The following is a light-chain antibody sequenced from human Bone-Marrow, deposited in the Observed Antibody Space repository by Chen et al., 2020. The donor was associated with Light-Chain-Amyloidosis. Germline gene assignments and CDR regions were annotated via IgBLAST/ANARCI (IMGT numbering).Light chain of an antibody. Sequence: EIVLTQSLGTLSLSPGERATLSCRASQSVNNYLAWYQQKPGQAPKLLIYDAYNRAAGIPDRFSGSGSGTDFTLTISSLEPEDFAVYYCQQRASWPGTFGPGTKVDIK. CDR1: QSVNNY. CDR3: QQRASWPGT. V-gene: IGKV3-11*01. CDR2: DAY. J-gene: IGKJ3*01.